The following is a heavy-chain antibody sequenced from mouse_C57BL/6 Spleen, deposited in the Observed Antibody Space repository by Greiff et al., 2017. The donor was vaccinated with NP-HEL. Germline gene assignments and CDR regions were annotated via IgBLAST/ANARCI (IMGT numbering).Heavy chain of an antibody. CDR3: ARENYYYGSSYDY. Sequence: QVQLQQSGAELVKPGASVKLSCKASGYTFTSYWLPWVKQRPGQGLEWIGMIHPNSGSTNYNEKFKSKATLTVDKSSSTAYMQLSSLTSEDSAVYYCARENYYYGSSYDYWGKGTTLTVSS. J-gene: IGHJ2*01. CDR1: GYTFTSYW. CDR2: IHPNSGST. V-gene: IGHV1-64*01. D-gene: IGHD1-1*01.